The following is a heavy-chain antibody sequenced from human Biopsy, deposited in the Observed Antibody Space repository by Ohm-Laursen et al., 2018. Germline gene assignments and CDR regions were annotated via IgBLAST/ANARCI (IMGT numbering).Heavy chain of an antibody. V-gene: IGHV3-23*01. CDR2: ISGNSDII. Sequence: SLRLSCSAVGFTFSSYAMTWFRHAPGKGLEWVSTISGNSDIIYDTDSVKGRFTISRDNSKNTLYLQMNSLRADDTAVYYCALAAAQTVTHFDYWGQGTLVTVSS. D-gene: IGHD4-17*01. CDR1: GFTFSSYA. J-gene: IGHJ4*02. CDR3: ALAAAQTVTHFDY.